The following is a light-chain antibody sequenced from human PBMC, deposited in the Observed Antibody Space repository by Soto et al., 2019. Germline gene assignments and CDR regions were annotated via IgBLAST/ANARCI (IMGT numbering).Light chain of an antibody. V-gene: IGKV3-15*01. J-gene: IGKJ1*01. CDR1: QSVGRN. CDR2: GAY. Sequence: EIVMTQSPATLSGSPGDRATLSCRASQSVGRNLAWYQQKPGQAPRLLIYGAYTMATGIPARFCGSGSATEYTITIISLQSEEFTIYFCQQYNNWPPDRTFGQGTKVDIK. CDR3: QQYNNWPPDRT.